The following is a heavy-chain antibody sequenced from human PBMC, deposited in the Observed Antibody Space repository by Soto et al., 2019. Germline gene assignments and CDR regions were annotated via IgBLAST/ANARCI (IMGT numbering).Heavy chain of an antibody. CDR3: ARDMVAVVPAATVFDY. D-gene: IGHD2-2*01. CDR2: ISYDGSNK. V-gene: IGHV3-30-3*01. J-gene: IGHJ4*02. CDR1: GFTFSSYA. Sequence: QVQLVESGGGVVQPGRSLRLSCAASGFTFSSYAMNWVRQAPGKGLEWVAVISYDGSNKYYADSVKGRFTISRDNSKNTLYLQMNSLRAEDTAVYYCARDMVAVVPAATVFDYWGQGTLVTVSS.